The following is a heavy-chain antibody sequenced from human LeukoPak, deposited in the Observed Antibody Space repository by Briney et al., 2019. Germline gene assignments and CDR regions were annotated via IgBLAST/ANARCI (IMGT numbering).Heavy chain of an antibody. CDR1: GGSISSYY. D-gene: IGHD3-10*01. J-gene: IGHJ3*02. V-gene: IGHV4-59*06. Sequence: PSETLSLTCTVSGGSISSYYWSWIRQHPGKGLEWIGYIYYSGSTYYNPSLKSRVTISVDTSKNQFSLKLSSVTAADTAVYYCATRYGDSLDAFDIWGQGTMVTVSS. CDR3: ATRYGDSLDAFDI. CDR2: IYYSGST.